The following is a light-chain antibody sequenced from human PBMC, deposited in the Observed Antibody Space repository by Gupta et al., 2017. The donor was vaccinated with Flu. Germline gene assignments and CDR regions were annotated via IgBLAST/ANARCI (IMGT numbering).Light chain of an antibody. CDR3: GTWDNSLNAAL. J-gene: IGLJ2*01. CDR2: ENN. V-gene: IGLV1-51*02. CDR1: SSNIGSQY. Sequence: QSVLTQPPSVSAAPGQRVTISCSGSSSNIGSQYVSWYQHLPGATPRLLIYENNKRPSGITDRFSGSKSGTSVTLAITGLQAGDEADYYCGTWDNSLNAALFGGGTKLTVL.